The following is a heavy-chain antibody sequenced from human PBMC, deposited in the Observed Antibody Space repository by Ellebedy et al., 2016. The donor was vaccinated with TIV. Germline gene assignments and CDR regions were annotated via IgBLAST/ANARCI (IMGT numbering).Heavy chain of an antibody. D-gene: IGHD3-10*01. Sequence: AASVKVSCKASGYTFTSYSVSWVRQAPGQGLEWMGRISTHNGNTNYAQNLQGRVTMTTDTSTSTAYMELRSLRSDDTAVYYCARGSPFDYWGQGTLVTVSS. V-gene: IGHV1-18*01. CDR1: GYTFTSYS. CDR2: ISTHNGNT. CDR3: ARGSPFDY. J-gene: IGHJ4*02.